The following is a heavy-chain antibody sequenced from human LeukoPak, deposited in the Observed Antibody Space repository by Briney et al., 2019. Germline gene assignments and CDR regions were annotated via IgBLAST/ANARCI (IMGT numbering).Heavy chain of an antibody. V-gene: IGHV4-30-4*01. D-gene: IGHD2-15*01. Sequence: PSQTLSLTCTVSGGSISSGDYYWSWIRQPPGKGLEWIGYIYYSGSTYYNPSLKSRVTISVDTSKNQFSLKLSSVNAADTAVYYCARTELLPNYYYYYGMDVWGQGTTVTVSS. CDR3: ARTELLPNYYYYYGMDV. CDR2: IYYSGST. CDR1: GGSISSGDYY. J-gene: IGHJ6*02.